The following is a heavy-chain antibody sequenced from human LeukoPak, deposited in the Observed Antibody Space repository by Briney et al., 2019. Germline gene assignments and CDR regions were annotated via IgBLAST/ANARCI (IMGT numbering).Heavy chain of an antibody. CDR1: GGSISSYY. D-gene: IGHD3-10*01. CDR2: IYYSGST. Sequence: SETLSLTCTVSGGSISSYYWSWIRQPPGKGLEWIGYIYYSGSTNYNPSLKSRVTISVDTSKNQFSLKLSSVTAADTAVYYCARVPPYYYGSGSSFYFDYWGQGTLVTVSS. CDR3: ARVPPYYYGSGSSFYFDY. J-gene: IGHJ4*02. V-gene: IGHV4-59*01.